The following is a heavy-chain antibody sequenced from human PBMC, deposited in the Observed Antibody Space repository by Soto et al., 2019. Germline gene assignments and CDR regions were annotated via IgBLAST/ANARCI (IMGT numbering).Heavy chain of an antibody. V-gene: IGHV3-48*01. J-gene: IGHJ4*02. CDR2: ISSTSSTI. Sequence: EVQLVESGGGLVQPGGPLRLSCAASGFTFRFDSMNWVRQAPGKGLEWGSYISSTSSTIYYADSAKGRFTNSRDNAKYSLYLQMNRLRAEDTAVYYCARVPEAADERFDYWGKGTLVTVSS. CDR3: ARVPEAADERFDY. CDR1: GFTFRFDS. D-gene: IGHD6-13*01.